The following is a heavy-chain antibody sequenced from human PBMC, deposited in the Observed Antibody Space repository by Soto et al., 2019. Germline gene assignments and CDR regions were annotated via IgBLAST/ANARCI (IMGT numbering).Heavy chain of an antibody. Sequence: EVQLLESGGGLVQPGGSVRLSCAASGFTFSSYAMSWVRQAPGKGLEWVSAISGSGGSTYYADSVKGRFTISRDNSKNTLYLQMNSLRAEDTAVYYCAKDTGVVVDNYYMDVWGKGTTVTVSS. V-gene: IGHV3-23*01. CDR2: ISGSGGST. J-gene: IGHJ6*03. CDR1: GFTFSSYA. D-gene: IGHD2-15*01. CDR3: AKDTGVVVDNYYMDV.